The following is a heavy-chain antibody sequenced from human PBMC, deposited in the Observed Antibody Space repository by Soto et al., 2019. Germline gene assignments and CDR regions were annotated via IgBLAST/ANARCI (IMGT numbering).Heavy chain of an antibody. Sequence: GGSLRLSCAASGFTFSNACMNWVRQAPGKGLEWVGRIKSKIDGGTTDYPAAVKGRFTSPRDDSKNTLYLQLNSLETEDTAVYYCTTHMTLMANNEYYFDYWGQGTLVTVSS. CDR2: IKSKIDGGTT. D-gene: IGHD2-21*02. CDR3: TTHMTLMANNEYYFDY. J-gene: IGHJ4*02. V-gene: IGHV3-15*07. CDR1: GFTFSNAC.